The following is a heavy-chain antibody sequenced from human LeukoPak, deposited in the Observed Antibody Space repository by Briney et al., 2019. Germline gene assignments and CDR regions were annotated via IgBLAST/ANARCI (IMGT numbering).Heavy chain of an antibody. V-gene: IGHV3-53*01. D-gene: IGHD2-15*01. CDR2: IYSDNT. CDR3: ATSVSWRLESYYFDY. J-gene: IGHJ4*02. CDR1: GFTVSSNS. Sequence: GGSLRLSCTVSGFTVSSNSMSWVRQAPGKGLEWVSFIYSDNTHYSDSVKGRFTISRDNSKNTLYLQMNSLRAEDTAVYYCATSVSWRLESYYFDYWGQGTLVTVSS.